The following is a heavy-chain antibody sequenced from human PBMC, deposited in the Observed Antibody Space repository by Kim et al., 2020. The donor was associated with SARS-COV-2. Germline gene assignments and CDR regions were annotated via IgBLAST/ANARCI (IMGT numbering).Heavy chain of an antibody. CDR2: IKNDGNEK. V-gene: IGHV3-7*01. J-gene: IGHJ4*02. D-gene: IGHD2-2*01. CDR3: VKALGSRPEGY. Sequence: GGSLRLSCAASGFTFSRSWMNWVRQTPGKGLEWVANIKNDGNEKNYVDSVKGRFTISRDNSENSVYLQMNSLRAEDTAVYYCVKALGSRPEGYWGQGTLVTASS. CDR1: GFTFSRSW.